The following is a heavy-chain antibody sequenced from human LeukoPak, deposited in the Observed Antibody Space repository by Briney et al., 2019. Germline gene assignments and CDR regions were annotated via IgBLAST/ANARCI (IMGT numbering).Heavy chain of an antibody. J-gene: IGHJ4*02. V-gene: IGHV1-8*01. CDR3: ARWGTVTTPLDY. CDR1: GDTFTSYD. CDR2: MNPNSGNT. D-gene: IGHD4-17*01. Sequence: GASVKVSCKASGDTFTSYDINWVRQATGQGLEWMGWMNPNSGNTGYAQKFQGRVTMTRNTSISTAYMELSSLRSEDTAVYYCARWGTVTTPLDYWGQGTLVTVSS.